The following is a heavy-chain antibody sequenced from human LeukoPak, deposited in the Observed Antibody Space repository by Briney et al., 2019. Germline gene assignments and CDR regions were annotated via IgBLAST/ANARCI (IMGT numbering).Heavy chain of an antibody. CDR2: IYSGGST. V-gene: IGHV3-53*01. CDR1: GFTVSNNY. CDR3: ARDSLGMSTLDS. Sequence: TGGSLRLSCAASGFTVSNNYMSWVRKPPGKGLEWVSVIYSGGSTYYADSVKGRFTISRDSSKNTLYLQMNSLRAEDTAVYYCARDSLGMSTLDSWGQGTLVTVSS. D-gene: IGHD5/OR15-5a*01. J-gene: IGHJ4*02.